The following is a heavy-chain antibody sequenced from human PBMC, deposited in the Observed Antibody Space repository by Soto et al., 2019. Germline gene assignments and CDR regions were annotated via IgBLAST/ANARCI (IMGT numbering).Heavy chain of an antibody. D-gene: IGHD2-21*02. J-gene: IGHJ5*02. CDR1: GFSLSTSGGG. CDR3: AHSRGGGNSAWFDP. V-gene: IGHV2-5*02. Sequence: QITLKESGPTLVKPTQTLTLTCTFSGFSLSTSGGGVGWIRQPPGKALEWLALIYWDDDKRYSPSLKNRLTITKDTPNDQVGLTMTNMDPVDTATYYCAHSRGGGNSAWFDPWGQGTLVTVSS. CDR2: IYWDDDK.